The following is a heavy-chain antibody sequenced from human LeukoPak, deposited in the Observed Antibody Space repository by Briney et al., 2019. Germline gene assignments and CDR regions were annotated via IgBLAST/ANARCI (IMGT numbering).Heavy chain of an antibody. Sequence: ASVKVSCTPSGGTFNNDAISWVRQAPGQGLEWMGGIIPIFGTANYAQKSQGRVTITADESTSTAYMELSGLRSEDTAVYYCARGVMVRGKYYCYAMDVWGQGTTVTVSS. CDR3: ARGVMVRGKYYCYAMDV. V-gene: IGHV1-69*13. J-gene: IGHJ6*02. CDR2: IIPIFGTA. D-gene: IGHD3-10*01. CDR1: GGTFNNDA.